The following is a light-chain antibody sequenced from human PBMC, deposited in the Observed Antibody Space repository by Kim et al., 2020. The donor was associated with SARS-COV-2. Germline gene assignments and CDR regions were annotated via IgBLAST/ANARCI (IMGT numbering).Light chain of an antibody. CDR2: AAS. Sequence: DIQMTQSPSSLSASVGDRVTITCRASQSISTYLNWYHQKPGKAPKLLIYAASSLQSGVPSRFSGSGSGTDFTLTISSLQPEDFATYYCQQSHSTPRTFGQGTKVDIK. V-gene: IGKV1-39*01. CDR1: QSISTY. J-gene: IGKJ1*01. CDR3: QQSHSTPRT.